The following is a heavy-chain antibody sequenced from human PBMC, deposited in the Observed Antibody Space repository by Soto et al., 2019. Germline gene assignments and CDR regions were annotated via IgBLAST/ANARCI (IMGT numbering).Heavy chain of an antibody. V-gene: IGHV3-74*01. CDR3: ARDFRTIQTRFYYAMDV. CDR1: GFSFSSYW. J-gene: IGHJ6*02. D-gene: IGHD3-10*01. CDR2: INSDGSST. Sequence: LRLSCAASGFSFSSYWMHWARQTPGKGLVWVSRINSDGSSTSYADSVNGRFTISRDNAKNTLYLQMNSLRAEDTAVYYCARDFRTIQTRFYYAMDVWGQGTTVTVSS.